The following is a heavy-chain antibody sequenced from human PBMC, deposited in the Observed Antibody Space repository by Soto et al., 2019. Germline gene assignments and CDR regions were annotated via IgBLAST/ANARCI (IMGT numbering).Heavy chain of an antibody. CDR3: AKSLVFVVHAYMDV. J-gene: IGHJ6*03. V-gene: IGHV1-69*08. CDR1: GGSFTSYI. D-gene: IGHD2-21*01. Sequence: QVQLVQSGAEVKKPGSSVKVSCEASGGSFTSYIFTWVRQAPGQGLEWMGRVIPIQGTANYALKFQDRVTITADKSTNTVYMELRSLRPEDTALYYCAKSLVFVVHAYMDVWGKGTTVTVSS. CDR2: VIPIQGTA.